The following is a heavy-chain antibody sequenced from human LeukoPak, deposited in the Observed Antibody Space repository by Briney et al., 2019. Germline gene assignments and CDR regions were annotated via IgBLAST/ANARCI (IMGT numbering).Heavy chain of an antibody. J-gene: IGHJ4*02. CDR1: GGSISSGGYY. Sequence: SETLSLTCTVSGGSISSGGYYWSWIRQHPGKGLEWIGYIHYSESTYYNPSLKSRVTISVDTSKNQFSLELSSVTAADTAVYYCARTYGSGSYFFNDYWGQGTLVTVSS. D-gene: IGHD3-10*01. CDR3: ARTYGSGSYFFNDY. CDR2: IHYSEST. V-gene: IGHV4-31*03.